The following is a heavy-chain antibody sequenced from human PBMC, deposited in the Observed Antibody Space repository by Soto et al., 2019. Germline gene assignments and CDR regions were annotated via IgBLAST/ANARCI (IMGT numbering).Heavy chain of an antibody. V-gene: IGHV4-39*01. CDR3: ARRYRPGLWFGELGY. CDR1: GGSISSSSYY. Sequence: SETLSLTCTVSGGSISSSSYYWGWIRQPPGKGLEWIGSIYYSGSTYYNPSLKSRVTISVDTSKNQFSLKLSSVTAADTAVYYCARRYRPGLWFGELGYWGQGTLVTVSS. J-gene: IGHJ4*02. D-gene: IGHD3-10*01. CDR2: IYYSGST.